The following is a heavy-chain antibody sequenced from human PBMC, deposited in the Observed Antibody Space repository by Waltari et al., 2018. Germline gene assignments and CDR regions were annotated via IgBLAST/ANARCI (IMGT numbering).Heavy chain of an antibody. D-gene: IGHD5-18*01. CDR2: IQHSGST. Sequence: QVQLQQWGAGLLRPSETLSLPCAVYGGSFSGYYWTWIRQPPGQGLEWIGEIQHSGSTKYNPSLKSRVTISVDTSKNQFSLKLGSVTAADTAVYYCARDRPRYSYGSPYWYFDLWGRGTLVTVSS. CDR3: ARDRPRYSYGSPYWYFDL. V-gene: IGHV4-34*01. J-gene: IGHJ2*01. CDR1: GGSFSGYY.